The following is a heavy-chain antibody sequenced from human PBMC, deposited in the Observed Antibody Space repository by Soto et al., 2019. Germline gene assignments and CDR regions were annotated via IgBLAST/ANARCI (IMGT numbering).Heavy chain of an antibody. V-gene: IGHV3-30*18. Sequence: PGGSLRLSCAASGFTFSSYGMHWVRQAPGKXLEWVAVISYDGSNKYYADSVKGRFTISRDNSKNTLYLQMNSLRAEDTAVYYCAKDVVVGATTGLGDYYYYYGMDVWGQGTTGTVSS. CDR3: AKDVVVGATTGLGDYYYYYGMDV. CDR2: ISYDGSNK. J-gene: IGHJ6*02. D-gene: IGHD1-26*01. CDR1: GFTFSSYG.